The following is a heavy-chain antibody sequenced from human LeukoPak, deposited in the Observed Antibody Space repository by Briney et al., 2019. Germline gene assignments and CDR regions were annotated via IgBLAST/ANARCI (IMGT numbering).Heavy chain of an antibody. D-gene: IGHD3-3*01. CDR3: ARDDTIFGVVTKDYYYYYYMDV. J-gene: IGHJ6*03. V-gene: IGHV4-4*07. CDR1: GGSISSCY. CDR2: IYTSGST. Sequence: SETLSLTCTVSGGSISSCYWSWIRQPAGKGLEWIGRIYTSGSTNYNPSLKSRVTMSVDTSKNQFSLKLSSVTAADTAVYYCARDDTIFGVVTKDYYYYYYMDVRGKGTTVTVSS.